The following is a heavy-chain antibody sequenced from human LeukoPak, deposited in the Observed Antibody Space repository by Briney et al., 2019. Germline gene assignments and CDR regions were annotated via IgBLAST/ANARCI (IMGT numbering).Heavy chain of an antibody. D-gene: IGHD1-26*01. CDR2: IYPGDSDT. CDR1: GYGFTNYW. Sequence: GESLKISCKGSGYGFTNYWIGWVRQMPGKGLEWMGIIYPGDSDTRYSPSFQHQVTISADKSISTAYLQWSSLRASETAMYYCARSGSLGTFDIWGQGTLVSVSS. J-gene: IGHJ3*02. V-gene: IGHV5-51*01. CDR3: ARSGSLGTFDI.